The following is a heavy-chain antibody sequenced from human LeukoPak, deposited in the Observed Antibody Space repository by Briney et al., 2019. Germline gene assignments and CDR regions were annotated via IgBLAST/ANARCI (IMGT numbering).Heavy chain of an antibody. CDR1: GGTFSSYA. CDR3: ATGSYYYGSGSYYPWGYFDY. Sequence: SVKVSCKASGGTFSSYAISWVRQAPGQGLEWMGGLIPIFGTANYAQKFQGRVTITADESTSTAYMELSSLRSEDTAVYYCATGSYYYGSGSYYPWGYFDYWGQGTLVTVSS. V-gene: IGHV1-69*13. D-gene: IGHD3-10*01. CDR2: LIPIFGTA. J-gene: IGHJ4*02.